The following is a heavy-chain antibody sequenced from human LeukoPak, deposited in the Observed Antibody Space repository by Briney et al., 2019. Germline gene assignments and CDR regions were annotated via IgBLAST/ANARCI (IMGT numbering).Heavy chain of an antibody. D-gene: IGHD1-26*01. CDR2: ISGSGGST. CDR1: GFTFSSYA. V-gene: IGHV3-23*01. J-gene: IGHJ6*02. CDR3: ARVLVGATGGMDV. Sequence: QPGGSLRLSCAASGFTFSSYAMSWVRQAPGKGLEWVSAISGSGGSTYYADSVKGRFTISRDNSKNTLYLQMNSLRAEGTAVYYCARVLVGATGGMDVWGQGTTVTVSS.